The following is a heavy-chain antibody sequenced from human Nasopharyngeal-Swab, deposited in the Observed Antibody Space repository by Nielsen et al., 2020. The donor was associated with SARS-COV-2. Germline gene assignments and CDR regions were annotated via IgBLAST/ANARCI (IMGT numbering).Heavy chain of an antibody. CDR2: ISYDGSNK. D-gene: IGHD3-10*01. Sequence: WICQPPGKGPEWVAVISYDGSNKYYADSVKGRFTISRDNSKNTLYLQMNSLRAEDTAVHYCAKGSRSEYYFDYWGQGTLVTVSS. J-gene: IGHJ4*02. V-gene: IGHV3-30*18. CDR3: AKGSRSEYYFDY.